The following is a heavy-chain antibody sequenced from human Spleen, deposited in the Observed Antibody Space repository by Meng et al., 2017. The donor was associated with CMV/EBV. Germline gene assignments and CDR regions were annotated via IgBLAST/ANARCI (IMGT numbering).Heavy chain of an antibody. Sequence: SETLSLTCTVSGDSINSSYYYWSWIRQPPGKGLEWLGFTFYSGSTDYNPSLKSRVTISVDTSKNQFSLKLRSVTAADTAVYYCAREASASETYGMDVWGQGTTVTVSS. D-gene: IGHD3-10*01. V-gene: IGHV4-30-4*08. CDR1: GDSINSSYYY. J-gene: IGHJ6*02. CDR2: TFYSGST. CDR3: AREASASETYGMDV.